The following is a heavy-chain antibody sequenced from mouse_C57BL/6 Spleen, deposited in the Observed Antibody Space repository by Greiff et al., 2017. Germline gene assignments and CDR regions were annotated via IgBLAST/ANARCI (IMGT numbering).Heavy chain of an antibody. V-gene: IGHV1-4*01. J-gene: IGHJ1*03. CDR1: GYTFTSYT. CDR2: INPSSGYT. CDR3: ARSRDDYYWYFDV. D-gene: IGHD2-4*01. Sequence: VTLMESGAELARPGASVKMSCKASGYTFTSYTMHWVKQRPGQGLEWIGYINPSSGYTKYNQKFKDKATLTADKSSSTAYMQLSSLTSEDSAVYYCARSRDDYYWYFDVWGTGTTVTVSS.